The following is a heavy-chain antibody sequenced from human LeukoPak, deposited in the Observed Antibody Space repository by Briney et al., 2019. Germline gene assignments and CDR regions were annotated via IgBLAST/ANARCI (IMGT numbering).Heavy chain of an antibody. Sequence: GGSLRLSCAASGFTFSSYGMHWVRQAPGKGLEWVAFIRYDGSNKYYADSVKGRFTISRDNSKNTLSLQMNSLRAEDTALYYCAKEKGGDYGDFSQGIDYWGQGTLVTVSS. CDR3: AKEKGGDYGDFSQGIDY. D-gene: IGHD4-17*01. CDR1: GFTFSSYG. V-gene: IGHV3-30*02. CDR2: IRYDGSNK. J-gene: IGHJ4*02.